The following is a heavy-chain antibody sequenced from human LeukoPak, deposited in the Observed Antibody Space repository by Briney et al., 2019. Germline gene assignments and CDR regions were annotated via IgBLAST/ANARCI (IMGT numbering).Heavy chain of an antibody. CDR1: RYTLINYY. CDR3: ARDWGSIKVSADY. J-gene: IGHJ4*02. D-gene: IGHD7-27*01. Sequence: ASVKVSCKASRYTLINYYMHCVRQAPGEGLEWMGISITSGGSTCYAQKFQGRVTMTKDTSTSTAYMELSSQRSDDTALYFCARDWGSIKVSADYWGQGTLVTVSS. V-gene: IGHV1-46*01. CDR2: SITSGGST.